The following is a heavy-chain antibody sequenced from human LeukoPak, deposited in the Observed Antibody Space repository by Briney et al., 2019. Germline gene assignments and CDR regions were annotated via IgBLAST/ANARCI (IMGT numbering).Heavy chain of an antibody. CDR2: IHHSGNT. J-gene: IGHJ5*02. D-gene: IGHD2-2*02. Sequence: SETLSLTCTVSGYSISSGYYWDWIRQPPGKGLEWIGSIHHSGNTYYNPSLKSRVTLSVDTSKNQFSLKLRSVTAADTAVYFCARGHRRLSYTNSNWFDPWGQGTLVTVSS. CDR1: GYSISSGYY. CDR3: ARGHRRLSYTNSNWFDP. V-gene: IGHV4-38-2*02.